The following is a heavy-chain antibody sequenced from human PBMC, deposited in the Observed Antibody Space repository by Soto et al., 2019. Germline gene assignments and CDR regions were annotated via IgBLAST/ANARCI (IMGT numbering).Heavy chain of an antibody. V-gene: IGHV4-59*08. CDR1: GGSISSYY. D-gene: IGHD3-10*01. CDR3: ARHLVRLVRSEWFDP. CDR2: IYYSGSTGST. J-gene: IGHJ5*02. Sequence: SETLSLTCTVSGGSISSYYWSWIRQPPGKGLEWIGYIYYSGSTGSTYYNPSLKSRVTISVDTSKNQFSLKLSSVTAADTAVYYCARHLVRLVRSEWFDPWGQGTLVTVSS.